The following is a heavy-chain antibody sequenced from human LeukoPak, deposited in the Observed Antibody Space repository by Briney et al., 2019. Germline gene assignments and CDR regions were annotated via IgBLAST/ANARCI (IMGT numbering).Heavy chain of an antibody. V-gene: IGHV1-69*05. Sequence: SVKVSCKGSGGTFSSYAISWVRQAPAQGLEWVGGIITIFGTANYAQKFQGRVTTTTDESTSTSFMELSSLRAEDTVVYYCAKSRAPMVVVPAALDYWGQGTLVTVSS. CDR1: GGTFSSYA. CDR3: AKSRAPMVVVPAALDY. CDR2: IITIFGTA. J-gene: IGHJ4*02. D-gene: IGHD2-2*01.